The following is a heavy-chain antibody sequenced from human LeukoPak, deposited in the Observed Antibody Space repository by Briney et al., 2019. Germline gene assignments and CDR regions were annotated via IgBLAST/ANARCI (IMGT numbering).Heavy chain of an antibody. D-gene: IGHD3-22*01. CDR1: GGSISSSPYY. Sequence: SETLSLTCTVSGGSISSSPYYWGWIRQPPGKGLEWIGSIYYSGTTHYNPSLESRVTISVDTSKNQFSLKLSSVTAADTAVYYCAAYYDSSGYGNWFDPWGQGTLVTVSS. CDR3: AAYYDSSGYGNWFDP. CDR2: IYYSGTT. J-gene: IGHJ5*02. V-gene: IGHV4-39*07.